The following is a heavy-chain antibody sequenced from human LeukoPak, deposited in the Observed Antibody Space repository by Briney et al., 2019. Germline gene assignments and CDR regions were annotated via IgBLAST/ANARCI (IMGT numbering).Heavy chain of an antibody. CDR2: ISWNSGSI. CDR3: AKSADREVADFDY. V-gene: IGHV3-9*01. D-gene: IGHD6-19*01. CDR1: GFTFDDYA. Sequence: PGGSLRLSCAASGFTFDDYAMHWVRQAPGKGLEWVSGISWNSGSIGYADSVKGRFTISRDNAKNSLYLQMNSLRAEDTALYYCAKSADREVADFDYWGQGTLVTVSS. J-gene: IGHJ4*02.